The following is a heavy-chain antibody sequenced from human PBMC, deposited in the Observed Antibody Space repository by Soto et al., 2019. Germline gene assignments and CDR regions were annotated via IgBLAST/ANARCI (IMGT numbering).Heavy chain of an antibody. CDR3: ARGPDAVDWFPYL. V-gene: IGHV3-30-3*01. CDR1: GFTFSSYA. Sequence: QVQLVESGGGVVQPGRSLRFSCAASGFTFSSYAMNWVRQAPDKGLEWVAVISSDGNNKYYADSVKGRFTISRDNSKNTLYLQMNSLRAEDTAVYYCARGPDAVDWFPYLWGQGTLVTVSS. D-gene: IGHD3-9*01. CDR2: ISSDGNNK. J-gene: IGHJ4*02.